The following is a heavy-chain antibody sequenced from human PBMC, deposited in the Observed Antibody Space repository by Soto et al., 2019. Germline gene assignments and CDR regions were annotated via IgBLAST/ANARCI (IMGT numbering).Heavy chain of an antibody. CDR1: GGTFSSYT. J-gene: IGHJ5*02. V-gene: IGHV1-69*08. D-gene: IGHD3-10*01. CDR2: IIPILGIA. Sequence: QVQLVQSGAEVKKPGSSVKVSCKASGGTFSSYTISWLRQAPGQGLEWMGRIIPILGIANYAQKFQGRVTITADKSTSTAYMELSGLRSEDTAVYYCARDGCEGSGSYCWFDPWGQGTLVTVSS. CDR3: ARDGCEGSGSYCWFDP.